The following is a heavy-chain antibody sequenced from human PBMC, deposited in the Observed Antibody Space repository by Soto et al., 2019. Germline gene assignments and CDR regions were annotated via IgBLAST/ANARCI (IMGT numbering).Heavy chain of an antibody. D-gene: IGHD3-3*01. CDR1: GGSISSSSYY. CDR2: IYYSGST. Sequence: QLQLQESGPGLVKPSETLSLTCTVSGGSISSSSYYWGWIRQPPGKGLEWIGSIYYSGSTYYNPSLKSRVTISVDTSKTQFSLKLSSVTAADTAVYYCARAPILPYDFWSGYYFDYWGQGTLVTVSS. CDR3: ARAPILPYDFWSGYYFDY. J-gene: IGHJ4*02. V-gene: IGHV4-39*01.